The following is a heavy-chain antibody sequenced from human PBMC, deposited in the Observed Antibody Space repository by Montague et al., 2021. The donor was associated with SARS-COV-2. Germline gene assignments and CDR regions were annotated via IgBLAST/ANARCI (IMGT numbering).Heavy chain of an antibody. CDR3: ARVAVDASGWYHFDY. D-gene: IGHD6-19*01. V-gene: IGHV4-59*12. J-gene: IGHJ4*02. Sequence: SETLSLTCTVSGDSISRYYWGWIRQSPGKGLEWMGYHYNSGSTNYSPTLKSRIAMSVDTSENQFSLKLFSVTAADTAVYYCARVAVDASGWYHFDYWGQGALVTVSS. CDR1: GDSISRYY. CDR2: HYNSGST.